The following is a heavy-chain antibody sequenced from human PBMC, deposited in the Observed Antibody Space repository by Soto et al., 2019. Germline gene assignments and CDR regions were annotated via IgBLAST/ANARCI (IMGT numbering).Heavy chain of an antibody. D-gene: IGHD5-18*01. CDR1: GFTFDDYA. V-gene: IGHV3-43D*04. CDR2: ISWDGGST. CDR3: AKPLFQDTAMAPPDY. J-gene: IGHJ4*02. Sequence: AGGSLRLSCAASGFTFDDYAMHWVRQAPGKGLEWVSLISWDGGSTYYADSVKGRFTISRDNSKNSLYLQMNSLRAEDTALYYCAKPLFQDTAMAPPDYWGQGTLVTVSS.